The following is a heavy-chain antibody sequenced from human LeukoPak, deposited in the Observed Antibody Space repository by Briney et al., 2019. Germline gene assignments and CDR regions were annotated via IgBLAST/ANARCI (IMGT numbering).Heavy chain of an antibody. V-gene: IGHV1-2*02. CDR1: GYTFTSYD. Sequence: ASVKVSCKASGYTFTSYDINWVQQATGQGLGWMGWMNLNSGGANYAQKFQGRVTMTRDTSISTVYMELSRLRSDDTAVYYCARTEKWLQSDAFDIWGQGTMVTVSS. CDR2: MNLNSGGA. J-gene: IGHJ3*02. CDR3: ARTEKWLQSDAFDI. D-gene: IGHD5-24*01.